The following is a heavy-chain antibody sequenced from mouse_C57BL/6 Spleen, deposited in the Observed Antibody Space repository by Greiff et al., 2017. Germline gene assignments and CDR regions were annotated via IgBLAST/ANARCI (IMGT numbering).Heavy chain of an antibody. V-gene: IGHV1-42*01. CDR2: INPSTGGT. CDR1: GYSFTGYY. CDR3: ARNLGITTVVATGYFDY. J-gene: IGHJ2*01. D-gene: IGHD1-1*01. Sequence: EVQLQQSGPELVKPGASVKISCKASGYSFTGYYMNWVKQSPEKSLEWIGEINPSTGGTTYNQKFKAKATLTVDKSSSTAYMQLKCLTSEDSAVYYCARNLGITTVVATGYFDYWGQGTTLTVSS.